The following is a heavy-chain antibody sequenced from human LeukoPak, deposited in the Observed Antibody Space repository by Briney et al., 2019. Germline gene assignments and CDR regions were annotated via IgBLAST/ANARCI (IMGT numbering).Heavy chain of an antibody. Sequence: PSETLSLTCTVSGGSISSYYWSWIRQPAGKGLEWIGRIYTSGSTNYNPSLKSRVTISVDKSKDQFSLKLSSVTAADTAVYYCARDRQWLVDYWGQGTLVTVSS. CDR3: ARDRQWLVDY. CDR2: IYTSGST. D-gene: IGHD6-19*01. J-gene: IGHJ4*02. CDR1: GGSISSYY. V-gene: IGHV4-4*07.